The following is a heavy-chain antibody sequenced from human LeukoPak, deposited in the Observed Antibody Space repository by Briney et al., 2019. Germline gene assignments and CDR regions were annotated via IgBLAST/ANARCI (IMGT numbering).Heavy chain of an antibody. J-gene: IGHJ4*02. CDR1: GSTFTVYY. CDR3: AREMTTVTTWVSDY. Sequence: ASVNLSFTSSGSTFTVYYMHWVRQAPGQGHECMGWINPNSGGRNYAQKFQGRVPMTRDTSITTAYMELSRLRSDDTAVYYCAREMTTVTTWVSDYWGQGTLVTVSS. D-gene: IGHD4-17*01. CDR2: INPNSGGR. V-gene: IGHV1-2*02.